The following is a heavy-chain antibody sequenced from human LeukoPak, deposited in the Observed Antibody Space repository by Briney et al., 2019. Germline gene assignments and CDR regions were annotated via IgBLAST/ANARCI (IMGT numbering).Heavy chain of an antibody. D-gene: IGHD4-17*01. CDR2: IFSSGST. CDR1: GGSINNY. J-gene: IGHJ4*02. CDR3: ARGRAVTTGDDY. V-gene: IGHV4-4*07. Sequence: SETLSLTCTVSGGSINNYWSWIRQPAGKGLEWIGRIFSSGSTVYHPSLKSRVTMSVDTSRNPFSLKLTSVTAADPAVYYCARGRAVTTGDDYWGQGTLVTVSS.